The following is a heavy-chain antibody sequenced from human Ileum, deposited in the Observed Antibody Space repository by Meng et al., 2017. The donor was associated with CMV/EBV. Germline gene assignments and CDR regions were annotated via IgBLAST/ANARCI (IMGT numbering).Heavy chain of an antibody. J-gene: IGHJ4*02. CDR1: GLTFSDYY. CDR2: ISSSGSTI. D-gene: IGHD6-25*01. Sequence: GGSLTLSCAASGLTFSDYYMSWIRQAPGKGLEWVSYISSSGSTIYYADSVKGRFTVSRDNAKNSLYLQMNSLSAEDTAVYYCAREHFNGGYTSAWKHWGQGTLVTVSS. CDR3: AREHFNGGYTSAWKH. V-gene: IGHV3-11*01.